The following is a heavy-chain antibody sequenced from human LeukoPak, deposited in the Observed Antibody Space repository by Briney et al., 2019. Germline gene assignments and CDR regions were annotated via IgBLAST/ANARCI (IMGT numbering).Heavy chain of an antibody. CDR3: ARGRRDPRHQHDFDY. CDR2: TYYRSKWYN. D-gene: IGHD2-2*01. V-gene: IGHV6-1*01. J-gene: IGHJ4*02. CDR1: GDSVSSNSAA. Sequence: SQTLSLTCAISGDSVSSNSAAWNWIRQSPSRGLEWLGRTYYRSKWYNDYAVSVKSRMTINPDTSKNQFSPQLNSVTPEDTAVYYCARGRRDPRHQHDFDYWGQGTLVTVSS.